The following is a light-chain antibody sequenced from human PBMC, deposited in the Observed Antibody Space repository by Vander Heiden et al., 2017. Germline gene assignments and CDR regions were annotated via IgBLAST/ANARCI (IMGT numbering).Light chain of an antibody. J-gene: IGLJ1*01. CDR3: NSRDSSGNHLV. CDR1: SLRRYY. CDR2: GKN. Sequence: SSELTQDPAVSVALGQTVRITCQGDSLRRYYASWYQQKPGQAPVLVIYGKNNRPSGIPDRFSGSSSGNTASFTITGAQAEDEADYYCNSRDSSGNHLVFGTGTKVNVL. V-gene: IGLV3-19*01.